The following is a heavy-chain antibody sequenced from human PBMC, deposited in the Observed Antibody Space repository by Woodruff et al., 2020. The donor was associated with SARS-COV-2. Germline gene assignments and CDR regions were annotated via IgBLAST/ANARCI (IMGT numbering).Heavy chain of an antibody. CDR2: ISYDGSNK. D-gene: IGHD2-21*01. CDR1: SYA. V-gene: IGHV3-30-3*01. J-gene: IGHJ4*02. Sequence: SYAMHWVRQAPGKGLEWVAVISYDGSNKYYADSVKGRFTISRDNSKNTLYLQMNSLRAEDTAVYYCASALFDYFDYWGQGT. CDR3: ASALFDYFDY.